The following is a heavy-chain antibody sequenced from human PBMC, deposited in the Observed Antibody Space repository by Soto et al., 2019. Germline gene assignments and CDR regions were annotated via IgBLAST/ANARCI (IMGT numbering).Heavy chain of an antibody. D-gene: IGHD2-15*01. CDR1: GDSVSSNSAA. CDR3: ARGYCSGGSCYSFNPFYYYYYYMDV. Sequence: QSQTLSLTCAISGDSVSSNSAAWNWIRQSPSRGLEWLGRTYYRSKWYNDYAVSVKSRITINPDTSKNQFSLQLNSVTPEDTAVYYCARGYCSGGSCYSFNPFYYYYYYMDVWGKGTTVTVSS. V-gene: IGHV6-1*01. J-gene: IGHJ6*03. CDR2: TYYRSKWYN.